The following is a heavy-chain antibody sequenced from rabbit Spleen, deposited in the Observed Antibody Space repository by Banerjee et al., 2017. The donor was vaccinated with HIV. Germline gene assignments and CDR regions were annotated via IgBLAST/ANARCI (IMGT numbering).Heavy chain of an antibody. CDR2: INTATGKP. CDR1: GFDFSNYG. J-gene: IGHJ4*01. CDR3: ARDLAGAIGWNFYL. D-gene: IGHD4-1*01. Sequence: QEQLVESGGGLVQPGGSLKLTCTASGFDFSNYGVSWVRQAPGKGLEWIACINTATGKPVYATWAKGRFTISTTSSTTVTLQMTSLTAADTATYFCARDLAGAIGWNFYLWGPGTLVTVS. V-gene: IGHV1S45*01.